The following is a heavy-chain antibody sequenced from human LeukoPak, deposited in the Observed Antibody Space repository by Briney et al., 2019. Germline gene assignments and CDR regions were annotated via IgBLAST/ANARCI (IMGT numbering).Heavy chain of an antibody. Sequence: SETLSLTCAVDGGTFSGYYWSWIRQPPGKGLEWIGEINHSGSTNYNPSLKSRVTISVDTSKNQFSLKLSSVTAADTAVYYCARRGLDIVVVPAAIGGYEDGFPFDYWGQGTLVTVSS. J-gene: IGHJ4*02. V-gene: IGHV4-34*01. CDR3: ARRGLDIVVVPAAIGGYEDGFPFDY. D-gene: IGHD2-2*01. CDR2: INHSGST. CDR1: GGTFSGYY.